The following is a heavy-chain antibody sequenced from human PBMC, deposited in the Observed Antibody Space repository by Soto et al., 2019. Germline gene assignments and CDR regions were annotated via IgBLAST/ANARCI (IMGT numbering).Heavy chain of an antibody. J-gene: IGHJ5*02. D-gene: IGHD1-26*01. CDR3: ARHYSGSYYSHWFDP. CDR2: IFYSGNT. Sequence: KTSETLSLTCSVSGDSVSSGSYYWSWVRQPPGKGLEWIGYIFYSGNTNYNPSLQSRVTISVDTSKNQFSLKSRSVTAADTAMYYCARHYSGSYYSHWFDPWGQGTLVTVSS. V-gene: IGHV4-61*01. CDR1: GDSVSSGSYY.